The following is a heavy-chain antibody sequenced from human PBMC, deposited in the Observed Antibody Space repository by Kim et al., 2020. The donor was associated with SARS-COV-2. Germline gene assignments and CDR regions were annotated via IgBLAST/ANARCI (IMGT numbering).Heavy chain of an antibody. Sequence: GGSLRLSCAASGFTFSSYAMSWVRQAPGKGLEWVSAISGSGGSTYYADSVKGRFTISRDNSKNTLYLQMNSLRAEDTAVYYCAKDRYARPGYSGYEPRYWGQGTLVTVSS. J-gene: IGHJ4*02. D-gene: IGHD5-12*01. V-gene: IGHV3-23*01. CDR3: AKDRYARPGYSGYEPRY. CDR2: ISGSGGST. CDR1: GFTFSSYA.